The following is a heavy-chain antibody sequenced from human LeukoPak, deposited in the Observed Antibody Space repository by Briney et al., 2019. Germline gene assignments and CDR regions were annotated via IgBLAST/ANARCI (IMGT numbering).Heavy chain of an antibody. D-gene: IGHD4-17*01. J-gene: IGHJ5*02. CDR2: INHSGST. V-gene: IGHV4-34*01. Sequence: SETLSLTCAVYGGSFSGYYWSWIRQPPGKGLEWIGEINHSGSTNYNPSLKGRVTISVDTSKNQFSLKLSSVTAADTAMYYCVRDDFGDYTRRFDPWGQGTLVTVSS. CDR3: VRDDFGDYTRRFDP. CDR1: GGSFSGYY.